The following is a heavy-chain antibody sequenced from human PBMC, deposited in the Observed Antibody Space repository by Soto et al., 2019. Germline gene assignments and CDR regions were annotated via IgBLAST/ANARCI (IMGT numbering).Heavy chain of an antibody. D-gene: IGHD6-19*01. Sequence: QVQLVQSGAEVKKPGASVTVSCKTSGYTFSNYGINWVRQAPGQGLEWMGWISGYNGNTNYAQTVPGRVTMTTDTSTGTVYMELRILKSDDTAIYYCSRFIMVGGWFDPNYYHGMDVWGQGTTVTVSS. CDR1: GYTFSNYG. J-gene: IGHJ6*02. V-gene: IGHV1-18*01. CDR2: ISGYNGNT. CDR3: SRFIMVGGWFDPNYYHGMDV.